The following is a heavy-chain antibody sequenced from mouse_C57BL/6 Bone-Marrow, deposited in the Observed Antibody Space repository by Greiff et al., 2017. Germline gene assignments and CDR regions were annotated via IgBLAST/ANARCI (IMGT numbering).Heavy chain of an antibody. CDR2: IYPGNSDT. V-gene: IGHV1-5*01. D-gene: IGHD1-1*01. CDR1: GYTFTSYW. Sequence: VQLQQSGTVLARPGASVKMSCKTSGYTFTSYWMHWVKQRPGQGLEWIGAIYPGNSDTSTNQKFKGKAKLTAATSASTAYMELSSLTNEDSAVDYCQVLYYGRAWFAYWGQGTLVTVSA. CDR3: QVLYYGRAWFAY. J-gene: IGHJ3*01.